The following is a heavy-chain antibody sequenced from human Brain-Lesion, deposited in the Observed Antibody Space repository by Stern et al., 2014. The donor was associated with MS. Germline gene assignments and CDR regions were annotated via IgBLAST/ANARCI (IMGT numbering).Heavy chain of an antibody. J-gene: IGHJ4*02. Sequence: VQLVESGPGLVKPSQTLSLTCNVSGGSISSGSDYWSWLRQPVGKGLQWIGRTHPSGSAYYTPSLKSRVTISTDTSKNQFSLELTSATAADTAIYYCGSGYRIFDYWGQGILVTVSS. V-gene: IGHV4-61*02. CDR1: GGSISSGSDY. CDR3: GSGYRIFDY. D-gene: IGHD5-18*01. CDR2: THPSGSA.